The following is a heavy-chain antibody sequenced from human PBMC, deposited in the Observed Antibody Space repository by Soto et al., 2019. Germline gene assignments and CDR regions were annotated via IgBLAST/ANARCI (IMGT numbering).Heavy chain of an antibody. Sequence: PGGSLRLSCSASGFTFSNAWMSWVRQAPGKGLEWVGRIKSKTDGGTTDYAAPVKGRFTISRDDSKNTLYLQMNSLKTEDTAVYYCTTGLYCTNGVCYWGQGTLVTVSS. CDR2: IKSKTDGGTT. CDR1: GFTFSNAW. V-gene: IGHV3-15*01. D-gene: IGHD2-8*01. CDR3: TTGLYCTNGVCY. J-gene: IGHJ4*02.